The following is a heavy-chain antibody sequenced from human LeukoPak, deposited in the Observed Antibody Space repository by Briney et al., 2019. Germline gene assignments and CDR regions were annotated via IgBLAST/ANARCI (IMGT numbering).Heavy chain of an antibody. V-gene: IGHV3-48*01. CDR3: SGVARLDYYDSRGYYGVFDY. Sequence: GGSLRLSCAASGFTFSSYSMNWVRQAPGKGLEWVSYISSSSTISYAASVKGRFTISTDNTKNSPYLQMNSLRAEDTAAYYFSGVARLDYYDSRGYYGVFDYWGRGTLVTVSS. D-gene: IGHD3-22*01. CDR1: GFTFSSYS. CDR2: ISSSSTI. J-gene: IGHJ4*02.